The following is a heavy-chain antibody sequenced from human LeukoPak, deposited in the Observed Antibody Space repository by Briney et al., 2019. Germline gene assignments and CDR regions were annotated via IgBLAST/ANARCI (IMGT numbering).Heavy chain of an antibody. CDR3: ARDRGTYSSSPWPYYYMDV. J-gene: IGHJ6*03. D-gene: IGHD6-6*01. CDR1: GGSISSGSYY. CDR2: IYYSGST. V-gene: IGHV4-61*01. Sequence: SETLSLTCTVSGGSISSGSYYWSWIRQPPGKGLEWIGYIYYSGSTNYNPSLKSRVTISVDTSKNQFSLKLSSVTAADTAVYYCARDRGTYSSSPWPYYYMDVWGKGTTVTVSS.